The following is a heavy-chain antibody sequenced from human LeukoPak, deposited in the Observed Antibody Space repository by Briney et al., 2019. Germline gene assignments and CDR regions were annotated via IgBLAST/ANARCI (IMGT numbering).Heavy chain of an antibody. D-gene: IGHD3-3*01. J-gene: IGHJ4*02. CDR2: MNPNSGNT. V-gene: IGHV1-8*03. Sequence: ASVKVSCKASGYTFTSYDINWVRQATGQGLEWMGWMNPNSGNTGYAQKFQGRVTITRNTSISTAYMELSSLRSEDTAVYYCARTYYDFWSGYQYYFDYWGQGTLVTVSS. CDR1: GYTFTSYD. CDR3: ARTYYDFWSGYQYYFDY.